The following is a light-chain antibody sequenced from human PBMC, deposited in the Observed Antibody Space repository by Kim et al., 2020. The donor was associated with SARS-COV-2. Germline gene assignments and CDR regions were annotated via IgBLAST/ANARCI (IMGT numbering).Light chain of an antibody. J-gene: IGLJ3*02. CDR2: DVS. CDR1: NPDIGGYNY. CDR3: KSFSSSGTLML. Sequence: QSITISCTGTNPDIGGYNYVSWYQPHPGKAPKLLIYDVSDRPSGVSPRFSGSKSGNTASLTISGLQAEDEADYYCKSFSSSGTLMLFGGGTKLTVL. V-gene: IGLV2-14*03.